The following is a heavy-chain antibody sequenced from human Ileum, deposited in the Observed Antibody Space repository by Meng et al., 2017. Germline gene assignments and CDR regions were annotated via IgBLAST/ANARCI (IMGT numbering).Heavy chain of an antibody. CDR3: ARVVVDSSGYGFAFDI. D-gene: IGHD3-22*01. J-gene: IGHJ3*02. Sequence: SETLSLTCTVSGGSISSGGYYWSWICQHPGKGLEWIGYIYYSGSTYYNPSLKSLVTISVDTSKNQFSLKLSSVTAADTAVYYCARVVVDSSGYGFAFDIWGQGTMVTVSS. V-gene: IGHV4-31*01. CDR2: IYYSGST. CDR1: GGSISSGGYY.